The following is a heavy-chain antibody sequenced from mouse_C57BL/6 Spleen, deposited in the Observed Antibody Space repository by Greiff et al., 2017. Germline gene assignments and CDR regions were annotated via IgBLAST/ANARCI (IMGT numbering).Heavy chain of an antibody. D-gene: IGHD2-5*01. Sequence: QVQLQQSGPELVKPGASVKLSCKASGYTFTSYDINWVKQRPGQGLEWIGWIYPRDGSTKYNEKFKGKATLTVDTSSSTAYMELHSLTSEDSAVYFCARERESNYEYFDVWGTGTTVTVSS. V-gene: IGHV1-85*01. J-gene: IGHJ1*03. CDR1: GYTFTSYD. CDR2: IYPRDGST. CDR3: ARERESNYEYFDV.